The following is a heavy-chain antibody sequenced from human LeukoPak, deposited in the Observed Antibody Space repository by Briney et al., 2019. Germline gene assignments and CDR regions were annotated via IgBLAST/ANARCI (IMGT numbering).Heavy chain of an antibody. Sequence: GRSLRLSCAASGFTFGSYGMHWVRRAPGKGLEWVSVIWYDGSNKYYADSVKGRFTISRDNSKNTLYLQMNSLRAEDTAVYYCARQGELFDYWGQGTLVTVSS. CDR1: GFTFGSYG. D-gene: IGHD1-26*01. J-gene: IGHJ4*02. CDR3: ARQGELFDY. V-gene: IGHV3-33*01. CDR2: IWYDGSNK.